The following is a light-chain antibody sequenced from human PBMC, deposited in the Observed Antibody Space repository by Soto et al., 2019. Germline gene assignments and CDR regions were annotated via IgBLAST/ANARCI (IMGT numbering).Light chain of an antibody. CDR3: QQYNDWPRS. CDR2: GAA. J-gene: IGKJ1*01. CDR1: QSVGTD. V-gene: IGKV3-15*01. Sequence: EIVMTQSPATLSVSPGERDTLSCRASQSVGTDLAWYKQQPGQAPRLLIYGAATRAAGISPRFSGGGSGTEFTLTISSQQSECFAVYYWQQYNDWPRSFGQGTKVGI.